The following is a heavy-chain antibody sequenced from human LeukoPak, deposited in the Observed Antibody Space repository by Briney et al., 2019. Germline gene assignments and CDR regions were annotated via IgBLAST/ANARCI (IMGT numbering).Heavy chain of an antibody. V-gene: IGHV4-34*01. CDR1: GGSFSGYY. J-gene: IGHJ3*02. Sequence: SETLSLTCAVYGGSFSGYYWSWIRQPPGKGLEWIGEINHSGSTNYNPSLKSRVTISVDTSKNQFSLKLSSVTAADTAVYYCARTPEDWSGYYTGISAFDIWGQGTMVTVSS. CDR3: ARTPEDWSGYYTGISAFDI. D-gene: IGHD3-3*01. CDR2: INHSGST.